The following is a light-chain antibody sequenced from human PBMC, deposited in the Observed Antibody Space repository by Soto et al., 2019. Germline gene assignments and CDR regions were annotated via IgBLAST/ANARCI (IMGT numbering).Light chain of an antibody. CDR2: AAS. CDR1: QTISRW. CDR3: HSRA. Sequence: DLQLTQTPSTLSASLGDEVTITCRARQTISRWLASYPQKPRRAPKLLIYAASTLDSGVPSRFSGSGSETEFSLTISRLQPDDFATYFCHSRAFGQGTRLEIK. V-gene: IGKV1-5*01. J-gene: IGKJ5*01.